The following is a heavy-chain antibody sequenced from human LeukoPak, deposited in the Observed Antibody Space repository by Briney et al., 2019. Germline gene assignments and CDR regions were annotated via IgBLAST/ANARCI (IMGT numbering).Heavy chain of an antibody. CDR1: GFTFSTCT. J-gene: IGHJ4*01. CDR2: ISSTSSSM. D-gene: IGHD5-18*01. CDR3: AREHGYNYETDY. V-gene: IGHV3-21*01. Sequence: PGGSLRLTCAASGFTFSTCTINWVRQAPGKGLEWVSSISSTSSSMHHADAAKGRFTISRDNAKNSLYLPMNSLRAEDTAVYYCAREHGYNYETDYWGHGSLVTVSS.